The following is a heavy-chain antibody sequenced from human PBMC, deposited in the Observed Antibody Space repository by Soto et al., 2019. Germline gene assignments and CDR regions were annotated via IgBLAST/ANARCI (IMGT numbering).Heavy chain of an antibody. D-gene: IGHD5-12*01. V-gene: IGHV1-18*01. CDR1: GYTFTSYG. CDR2: ISAYNGNT. Sequence: ASVKVSCKASGYTFTSYGISWVRQAPGHGLEWMGWISAYNGNTNYARKLQGRVTMTTDTSTSTAYMELRSLRSDDTAVYYCARDGEIATIWSSVWFDPWGQGTLVTVSS. J-gene: IGHJ5*02. CDR3: ARDGEIATIWSSVWFDP.